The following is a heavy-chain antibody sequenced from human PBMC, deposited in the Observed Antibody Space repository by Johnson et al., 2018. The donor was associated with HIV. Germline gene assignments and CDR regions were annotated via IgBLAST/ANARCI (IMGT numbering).Heavy chain of an antibody. D-gene: IGHD3-22*01. CDR1: GFTFSSYG. V-gene: IGHV3-30*03. CDR2: ISYDGSNK. Sequence: QVQLVESGGGVVQPGRSLRLSCVASGFTFSSYGMHWVRQAPGKGLEWVAVISYDGSNKYYADSVKGRFTISRDNAKNSLYLQMNSLRAEDTALYYCARDLKSYYDSSGYFDAFDIWGQGTMVTVSS. J-gene: IGHJ3*02. CDR3: ARDLKSYYDSSGYFDAFDI.